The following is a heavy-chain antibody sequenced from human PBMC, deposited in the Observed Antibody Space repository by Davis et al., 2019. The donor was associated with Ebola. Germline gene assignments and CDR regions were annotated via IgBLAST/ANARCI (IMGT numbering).Heavy chain of an antibody. V-gene: IGHV3-7*01. CDR2: IKQDGSEM. Sequence: PGGSLGLSCAASGLSFSNYWMTWVRLAPGKGPEWVANIKQDGSEMYYVDSVKGRFTISRDNAKNSLYLQMNSLRAEDTAVYYCARKRWLQLYYFDYWGQGTLVTVSS. D-gene: IGHD5-24*01. CDR1: GLSFSNYW. CDR3: ARKRWLQLYYFDY. J-gene: IGHJ4*02.